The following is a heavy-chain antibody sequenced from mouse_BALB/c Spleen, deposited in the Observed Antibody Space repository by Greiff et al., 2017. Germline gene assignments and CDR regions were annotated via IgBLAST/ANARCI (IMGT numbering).Heavy chain of an antibody. J-gene: IGHJ2*01. D-gene: IGHD3-1*01. CDR3: ARSSGYLDY. Sequence: EVMLVESGGGLVKPGGSLKLSCAASGFTFSSYAMSWVRQSPEKRLEWVAEISSGGRYTYYPDTVTGRFTISRDNAKHTLYLEMSSLRSEATAMYYCARSSGYLDYWGQGTTLTVSS. CDR2: ISSGGRYT. V-gene: IGHV5-9-4*01. CDR1: GFTFSSYA.